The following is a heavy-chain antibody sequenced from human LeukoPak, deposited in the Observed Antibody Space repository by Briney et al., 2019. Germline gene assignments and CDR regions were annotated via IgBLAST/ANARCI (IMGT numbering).Heavy chain of an antibody. CDR3: ASIKAAGSSFDY. D-gene: IGHD6-13*01. V-gene: IGHV1-46*01. CDR2: VNPSGCST. Sequence: ASVKVSCKASGYTFTSYYMHWVRQAPGQGLEWMGIVNPSGCSTSYAQKFQGRITMTSDTSTSTVYMELSSLRSEDTAVYYCASIKAAGSSFDYWGQGTLVTVSS. CDR1: GYTFTSYY. J-gene: IGHJ4*02.